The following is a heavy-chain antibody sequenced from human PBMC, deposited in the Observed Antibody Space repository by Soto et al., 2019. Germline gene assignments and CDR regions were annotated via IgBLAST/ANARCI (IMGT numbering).Heavy chain of an antibody. CDR3: SHGYDYYFYS. J-gene: IGHJ4*02. CDR2: INTDGSVA. D-gene: IGHD5-18*01. Sequence: GGSLRLSCAASGLTFRSYWMHWVRQAPGKGLVWVSRINTDGSVAMYVDSVKGRFTISRDDSQNTLYLQMNNLKTEDTAVYYCSHGYDYYFYSWGQGTLVTVSS. V-gene: IGHV3-74*03. CDR1: GLTFRSYW.